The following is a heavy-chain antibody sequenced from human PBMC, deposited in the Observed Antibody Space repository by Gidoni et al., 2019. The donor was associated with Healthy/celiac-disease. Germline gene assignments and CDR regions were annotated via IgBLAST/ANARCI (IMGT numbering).Heavy chain of an antibody. V-gene: IGHV4-34*01. D-gene: IGHD3-16*02. Sequence: QVQLQQWGAGLLKPSETLSLTCAVYGGSFSGYYWSWIRQPPGKGLEWIGEINHSGSTNYNPSLKSRVTISVDTSKNQFSLKLSSVTAADTAVYYCARGRVWGSYRPRWFDPWGQGTLVTVSS. J-gene: IGHJ5*02. CDR1: GGSFSGYY. CDR2: INHSGST. CDR3: ARGRVWGSYRPRWFDP.